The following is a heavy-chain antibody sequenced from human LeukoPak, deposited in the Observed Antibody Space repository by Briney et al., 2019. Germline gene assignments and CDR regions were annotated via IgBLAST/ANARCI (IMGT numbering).Heavy chain of an antibody. CDR1: GFTFSSYA. V-gene: IGHV3-23*01. J-gene: IGHJ3*02. D-gene: IGHD2-15*01. CDR3: CYANYDAFDI. CDR2: ISGSGGST. Sequence: GGSLRLSCAASGFTFSSYAMSWVRQAPGKGLEWVSAISGSGGSTYYADSVKGRFTISRDNSKNTLYLQMNSLYYCAKECGGSCYANYDAFDIWGQGTMVTVSS.